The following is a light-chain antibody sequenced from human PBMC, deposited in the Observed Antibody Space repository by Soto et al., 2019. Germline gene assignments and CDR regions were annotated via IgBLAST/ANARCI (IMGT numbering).Light chain of an antibody. CDR1: SSNIGTSS. V-gene: IGLV1-44*01. CDR2: TTN. J-gene: IGLJ1*01. CDR3: AAWDDSLNGHV. Sequence: QPVLTQPHSASGTPGQRVTISCSGSSSNIGTSSVHWFQQLPGPAPKLLLSTTNQRPSGVPERFSGSKSGTSASLAISGLQSEDEADYYCAAWDDSLNGHVFGTGTKLTVL.